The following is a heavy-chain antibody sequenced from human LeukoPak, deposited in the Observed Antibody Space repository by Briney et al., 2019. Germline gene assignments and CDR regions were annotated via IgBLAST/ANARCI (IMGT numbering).Heavy chain of an antibody. CDR2: VIPIFGTP. V-gene: IGHV1-69*01. Sequence: AASLNVSCKASGCTFSSYGISWVRQAPGQGLEWMGGVIPIFGTPNYAQKFQGRVTITADESTSTAYMELSSLRSEDTAVYYCARGSGTITMVRGVFYGMDVWGQGTAVTVSS. CDR3: ARGSGTITMVRGVFYGMDV. CDR1: GCTFSSYG. J-gene: IGHJ6*02. D-gene: IGHD3-10*01.